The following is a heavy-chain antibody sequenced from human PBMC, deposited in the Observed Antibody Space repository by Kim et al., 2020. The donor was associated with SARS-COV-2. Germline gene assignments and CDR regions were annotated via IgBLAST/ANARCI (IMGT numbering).Heavy chain of an antibody. CDR2: ISYDGSNK. Sequence: GGSLRLSCAASGFTFSSYAMHWVRQAPGKGLEWVAVISYDGSNKYYADSVKGRFTISRDNSKNTLYLQMNSLRAEDTAVYYCARGGRQITPRVIVVVTKGDAFDIWGQGTMVTVSS. D-gene: IGHD2-21*02. CDR3: ARGGRQITPRVIVVVTKGDAFDI. J-gene: IGHJ3*02. V-gene: IGHV3-30-3*01. CDR1: GFTFSSYA.